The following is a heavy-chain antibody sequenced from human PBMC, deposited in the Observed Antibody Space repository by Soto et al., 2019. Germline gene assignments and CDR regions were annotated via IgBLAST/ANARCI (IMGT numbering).Heavy chain of an antibody. CDR3: TRIKEYSGYADLDY. CDR2: IRSKPYGGAA. J-gene: IGHJ4*02. V-gene: IGHV3-49*03. D-gene: IGHD5-12*01. CDR1: GFTFGDYA. Sequence: GGSLRLSCTASGFTFGDYAVSWFRQAPGKGLEWVGFIRSKPYGGAAEYAASVKGRFTISRDDSKSIAYLQMNSLKTEDTALYYCTRIKEYSGYADLDYWGQGALVTVSS.